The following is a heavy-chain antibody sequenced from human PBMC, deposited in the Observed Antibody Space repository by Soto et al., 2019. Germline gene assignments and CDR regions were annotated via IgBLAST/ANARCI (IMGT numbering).Heavy chain of an antibody. CDR2: IKQDGSEK. Sequence: GGSLRLSCAASGFTFSSYWMSWVRQAPGKGLEWVANIKQDGSEKYYVDSVKGRFTISRDNAKNSLYLQMNSLRAEDTAVYYCARDLWTLWFESAFDIWGQGTMVTVSS. J-gene: IGHJ3*02. CDR3: ARDLWTLWFESAFDI. V-gene: IGHV3-7*01. CDR1: GFTFSSYW. D-gene: IGHD3-10*01.